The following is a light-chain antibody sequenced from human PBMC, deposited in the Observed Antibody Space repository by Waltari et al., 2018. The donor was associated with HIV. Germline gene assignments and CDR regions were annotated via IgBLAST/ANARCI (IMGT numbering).Light chain of an antibody. CDR2: AAS. Sequence: DINVTQSPSSLSASVGDRVTITCRTSQNIIDYLSWYHQSPGKAHTLLIFAASTVQDGVSSRFSGSGSGTDFALSIAGLQREDFGTYYCQQTFSPPRTFGPGT. CDR3: QQTFSPPRT. V-gene: IGKV1-39*01. CDR1: QNIIDY. J-gene: IGKJ3*01.